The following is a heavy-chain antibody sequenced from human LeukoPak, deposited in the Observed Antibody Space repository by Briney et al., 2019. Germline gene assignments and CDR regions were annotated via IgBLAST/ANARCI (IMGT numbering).Heavy chain of an antibody. J-gene: IGHJ4*02. Sequence: SETLSLTCTVSGGSISSYYWSWIRQPPGKGLEWIGYIYYSGSTNYNPSLKSRVTISVDTSKNQFSLKLSSVTAADTAVYYCARRARNFDYWGQGTLVTVSS. CDR1: GGSISSYY. D-gene: IGHD1-14*01. CDR2: IYYSGST. V-gene: IGHV4-59*08. CDR3: ARRARNFDY.